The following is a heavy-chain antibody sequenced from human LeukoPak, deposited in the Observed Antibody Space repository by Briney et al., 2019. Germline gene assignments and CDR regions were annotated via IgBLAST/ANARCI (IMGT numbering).Heavy chain of an antibody. CDR2: ISGSGGST. V-gene: IGHV3-23*01. CDR3: AKLRAAVVPAASHY. J-gene: IGHJ4*01. CDR1: GFTFSSYA. Sequence: GGSLRLSCAASGFTFSSYAMSWVRQAPGKGLEWVSAISGSGGSTYYADSVTGRFTISRDKSKNTVFLQMNSLRAEDTAVYYCAKLRAAVVPAASHYWGQEPRSPSPQ. D-gene: IGHD2-2*01.